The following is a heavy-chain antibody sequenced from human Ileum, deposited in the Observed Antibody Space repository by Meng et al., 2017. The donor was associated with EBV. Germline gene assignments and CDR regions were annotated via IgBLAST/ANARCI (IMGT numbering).Heavy chain of an antibody. CDR1: GFTFSDYY. V-gene: IGHV3-11*01. Sequence: QVQLVDAGGGLVKPGGSLSPSCAASGFTFSDYYLSWIRQAPGKGLEWVSYISSSGSTIYYADSVKGRFTISRDNAKNSLYLQMNSLRAEDTAVYYCARGSTAMGNWFDPWGQGTLVTVSS. J-gene: IGHJ5*02. CDR2: ISSSGSTI. CDR3: ARGSTAMGNWFDP. D-gene: IGHD5-18*01.